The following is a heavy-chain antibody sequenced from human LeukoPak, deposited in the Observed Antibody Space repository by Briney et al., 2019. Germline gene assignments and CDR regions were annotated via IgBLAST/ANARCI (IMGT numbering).Heavy chain of an antibody. J-gene: IGHJ4*02. CDR2: ISSSGSTI. D-gene: IGHD6-6*01. V-gene: IGHV3-48*03. Sequence: GGSLRLSCAASGFTFSSYEMNWVRQAPGKGLEWVSYISSSGSTIYYADSVKGRFTISRDNAKNSLYLQMNSLRAEDTAVYYCAREAGSSTWGYWGQGTLVTVSS. CDR1: GFTFSSYE. CDR3: AREAGSSTWGY.